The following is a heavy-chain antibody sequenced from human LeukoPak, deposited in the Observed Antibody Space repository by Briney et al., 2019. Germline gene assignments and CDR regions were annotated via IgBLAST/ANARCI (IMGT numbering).Heavy chain of an antibody. J-gene: IGHJ4*02. D-gene: IGHD1-7*01. CDR3: ARGWNYAFRFDY. Sequence: GGSLRLSCAASGFSFSDYWMTWVRQAPGKGLEWVAHIKQDGSEKYYVDSIRGRFTISRDNAKNLVYLQMNSLRAEDTAVYYCARGWNYAFRFDYWGQGTLVTVSS. V-gene: IGHV3-7*01. CDR1: GFSFSDYW. CDR2: IKQDGSEK.